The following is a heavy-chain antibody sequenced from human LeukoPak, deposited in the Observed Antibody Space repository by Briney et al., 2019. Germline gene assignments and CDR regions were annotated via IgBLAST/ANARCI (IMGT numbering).Heavy chain of an antibody. CDR3: ARFGLPYSIDL. CDR1: GFTFSSYS. V-gene: IGHV3-21*01. Sequence: GGSLRLSCAASGFTFSSYSMNWVRQAPGKGLEWVSSISSSSSYIYYADSVKGRFTFSRDNAKNSLDLQMNSLRAEDTAVYYCARFGLPYSIDLWGQGTMVTVSS. D-gene: IGHD3/OR15-3a*01. CDR2: ISSSSSYI. J-gene: IGHJ6*02.